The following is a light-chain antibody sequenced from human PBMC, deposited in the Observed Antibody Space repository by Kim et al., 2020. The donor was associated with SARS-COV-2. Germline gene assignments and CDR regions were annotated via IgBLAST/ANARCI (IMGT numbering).Light chain of an antibody. CDR2: DGS. V-gene: IGKV1-33*01. CDR3: QQYDNLPLT. CDR1: QDISNY. J-gene: IGKJ4*01. Sequence: ASVGDRVTITCQASQDISNYLSWYQQKPGKAPKLLIYDGSNVETGVPSRFSGSGFGTDFTFTISSLHPEDFATYYCQQYDNLPLTFGAGTKVDIK.